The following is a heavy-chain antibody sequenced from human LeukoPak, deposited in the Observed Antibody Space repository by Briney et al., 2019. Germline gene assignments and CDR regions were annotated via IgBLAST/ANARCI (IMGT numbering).Heavy chain of an antibody. CDR1: GGSISSSSYY. Sequence: SETLSLTCTVSGGSISSSSYYWGWIRQPPGKGLEWIGSIYYSGSTYYNPSLKSRVTISVDTSKNHFSLRLSSVTAADTAVYYCARGRGRSGWRQGDYWGQGTLVTVPS. CDR2: IYYSGST. D-gene: IGHD6-19*01. J-gene: IGHJ4*02. CDR3: ARGRGRSGWRQGDY. V-gene: IGHV4-39*02.